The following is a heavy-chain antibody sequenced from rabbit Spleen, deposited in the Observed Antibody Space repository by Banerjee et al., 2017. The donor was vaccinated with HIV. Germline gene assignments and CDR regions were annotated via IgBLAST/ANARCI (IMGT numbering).Heavy chain of an antibody. CDR1: GFSFSDRDV. V-gene: IGHV1S45*01. CDR2: IDIGSRDFT. CDR3: ARDLVAVIGWNFYL. D-gene: IGHD1-1*01. Sequence: QEQLEESGGGLVKPEGSLTLTCKASGFSFSDRDVMCWVRQAPGKGLEWIACIDIGSRDFTFYASWAKGRFTISKTSSTTVTLQMTSLTVADTATYFCARDLVAVIGWNFYLWGQGTLVTVS. J-gene: IGHJ4*01.